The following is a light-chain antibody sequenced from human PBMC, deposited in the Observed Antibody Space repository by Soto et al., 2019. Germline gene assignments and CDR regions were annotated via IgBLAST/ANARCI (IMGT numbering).Light chain of an antibody. Sequence: EIVLTQSPGTLSLSPGERATLSCRASQSVDSNYLAWYQQKFGQAPKLLIYGASNRATGIADRFSGSGSGTDFTLTISRLEPEDFAVYYCQQYGSSKETYGRGTKVENK. J-gene: IGKJ4*02. CDR3: QQYGSSKET. CDR2: GAS. V-gene: IGKV3-20*01. CDR1: QSVDSNY.